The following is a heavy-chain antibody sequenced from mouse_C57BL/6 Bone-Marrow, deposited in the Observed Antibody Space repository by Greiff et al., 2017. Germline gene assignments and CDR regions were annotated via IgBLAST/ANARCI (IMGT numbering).Heavy chain of an antibody. D-gene: IGHD2-3*01. CDR2: IYPGSGST. V-gene: IGHV1-55*01. CDR3: ARSDYDDDFDV. J-gene: IGHJ1*03. Sequence: QVQLQQSGAELVKPGASVKMSCKASGYTFTSYWITWVKQRPGQGLEWIGDIYPGSGSTNYNEKFTSKATLTVDTSSSTAYMQLSSLTSEDSAVYYCARSDYDDDFDVWGTGTTVTVSS. CDR1: GYTFTSYW.